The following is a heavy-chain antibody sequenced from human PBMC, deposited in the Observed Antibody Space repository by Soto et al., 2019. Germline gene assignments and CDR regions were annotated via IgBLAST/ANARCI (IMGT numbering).Heavy chain of an antibody. V-gene: IGHV5-10-1*01. J-gene: IGHJ4*02. CDR3: TRHSKSGPFDH. Sequence: PGESLKISCKGSEYSFSSYWISWLRKMPGKGLEWMGRIDPSDSYTDYRPSFQGHVTISADKSICTAYLQWSGLGATDSAMYYCTRHSKSGPFDHWGQGTLVTVSS. D-gene: IGHD3-22*01. CDR1: EYSFSSYW. CDR2: IDPSDSYT.